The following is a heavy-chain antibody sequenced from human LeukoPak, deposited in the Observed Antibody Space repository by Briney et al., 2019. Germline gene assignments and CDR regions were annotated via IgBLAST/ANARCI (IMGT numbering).Heavy chain of an antibody. CDR1: GGSISSYY. Sequence: SETLSLTCTVSGGSISSYYWSWIRQPPGKGLEWIGYIYYSGSTNYNPSLKSRVTISVDTSKNQFSLKLTSVTAADTAVYYCARGGSWFDPWGQGTLVTVSS. D-gene: IGHD3-10*01. J-gene: IGHJ5*02. CDR3: ARGGSWFDP. V-gene: IGHV4-59*01. CDR2: IYYSGST.